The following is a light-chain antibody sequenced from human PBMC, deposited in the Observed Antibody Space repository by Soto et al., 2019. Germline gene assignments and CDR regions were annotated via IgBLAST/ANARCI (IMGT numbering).Light chain of an antibody. Sequence: QSVLTQPASVSGSPGQTITISCTGTSGDIGGYNAVSWYQHHPGKAPKLIIYEVTHRPSGVSDRFSASKSGNTASLKISGLQAEDEADYYCNSFRVSHLYVFGTGTKVTVL. CDR1: SGDIGGYNA. CDR3: NSFRVSHLYV. J-gene: IGLJ1*01. V-gene: IGLV2-14*01. CDR2: EVT.